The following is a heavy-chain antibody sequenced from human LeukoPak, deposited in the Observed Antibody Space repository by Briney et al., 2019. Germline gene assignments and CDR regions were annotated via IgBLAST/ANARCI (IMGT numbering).Heavy chain of an antibody. V-gene: IGHV1-18*01. CDR3: ARDGFDIVVVVAATNLDY. J-gene: IGHJ4*02. CDR2: ISTYNGNT. D-gene: IGHD2-15*01. Sequence: ASVTVSCKASGYTFTSYGISWVRQAPGQGLEWMGWISTYNGNTNYAQKLQGRVTMTTDTSTSTAYMELRSLRSDDTAVYYCARDGFDIVVVVAATNLDYWGQGTLVTVSS. CDR1: GYTFTSYG.